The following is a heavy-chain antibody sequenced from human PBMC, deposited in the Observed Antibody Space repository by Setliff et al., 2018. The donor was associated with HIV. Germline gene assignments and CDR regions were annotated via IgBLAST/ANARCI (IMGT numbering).Heavy chain of an antibody. D-gene: IGHD3-10*01. CDR1: GYSISRGYF. J-gene: IGHJ4*02. V-gene: IGHV4-38-2*01. Sequence: SETLSLTCAVSGYSISRGYFWVWVRQPPGKGLEWIGSVSHSGNIDYNISLKSRVTISIDNSNNHFSLKLRSVTAADTAVYYCVSQPESRWQIEYWGQGTLVTVSS. CDR3: VSQPESRWQIEY. CDR2: VSHSGNI.